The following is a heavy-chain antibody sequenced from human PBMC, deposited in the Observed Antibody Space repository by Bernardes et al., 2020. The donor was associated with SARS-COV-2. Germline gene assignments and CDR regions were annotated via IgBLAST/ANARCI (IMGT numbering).Heavy chain of an antibody. Sequence: ASVKASCKASGYTFTGYYMHWVRQAPGQGLEWMGWINPNSGGTNYAQKFQGWVTMTRDTSISTAYMELSRLRSDDTAVYYCARDFGGDSSSYYYGMDVWGQGTTVTVSS. CDR1: GYTFTGYY. CDR2: INPNSGGT. J-gene: IGHJ6*02. D-gene: IGHD6-6*01. V-gene: IGHV1-2*04. CDR3: ARDFGGDSSSYYYGMDV.